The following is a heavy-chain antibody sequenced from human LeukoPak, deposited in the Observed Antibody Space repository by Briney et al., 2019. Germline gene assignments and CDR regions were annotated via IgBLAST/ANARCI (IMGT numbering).Heavy chain of an antibody. V-gene: IGHV3-23*01. CDR2: ISGSGDST. J-gene: IGHJ3*01. CDR1: GFTFSSYA. CDR3: AKVGQWELPFNF. D-gene: IGHD1-26*01. Sequence: GGSLRLSCAASGFTFSSYAMSWVGQAPGKGLDWVSAISGSGDSTYYADSVKGRFTISRDNSKNTLYLQMNSLRAEDTALFYCAKVGQWELPFNFWGQGTMVTVSS.